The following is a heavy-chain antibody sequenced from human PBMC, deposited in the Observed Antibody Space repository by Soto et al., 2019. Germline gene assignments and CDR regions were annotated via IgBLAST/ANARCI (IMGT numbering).Heavy chain of an antibody. CDR1: GFTFSSYA. J-gene: IGHJ5*02. D-gene: IGHD6-13*01. CDR2: ISGSGVST. CDR3: AKDASNSWFNCFDP. V-gene: IGHV3-23*01. Sequence: GSLRLSCAASGFTFSSYAMSWVRQAPGKGLEWVSNISGSGVSTYYADSVKGRFTISRDNSKNTLYLQMTRLRAEDTAIYSCAKDASNSWFNCFDPWGQGTLVTVSS.